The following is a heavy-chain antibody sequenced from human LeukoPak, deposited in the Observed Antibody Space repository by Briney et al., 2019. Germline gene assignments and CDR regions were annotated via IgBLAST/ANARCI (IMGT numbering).Heavy chain of an antibody. V-gene: IGHV4-34*01. Sequence: SETLSLTCVMYGGSFSGYYWSWVRQPPGKGLEWIGEIDDSGRTNYNPSLKSRVTISADTSKNQFSLKLSSVTAADTAVYYCAREGYRQWLGRYYFDYWGQGTLVTVSS. CDR2: IDDSGRT. J-gene: IGHJ4*02. CDR1: GGSFSGYY. D-gene: IGHD6-19*01. CDR3: AREGYRQWLGRYYFDY.